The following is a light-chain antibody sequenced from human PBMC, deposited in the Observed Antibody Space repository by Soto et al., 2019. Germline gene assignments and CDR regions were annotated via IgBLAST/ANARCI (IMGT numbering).Light chain of an antibody. J-gene: IGLJ3*02. V-gene: IGLV2-11*01. CDR2: DVF. CDR3: CSTASNFAM. CDR1: SNDVGVYTF. Sequence: QSVLTQPRSVSGFPGQSVTISCAGISNDVGVYTFVSWYQHHPDKAPKLIIYDVFHRPSGVPDRFSGSRSGNTASLTVSGVQAEDEADYYCCSTASNFAMFGGGTKVTDL.